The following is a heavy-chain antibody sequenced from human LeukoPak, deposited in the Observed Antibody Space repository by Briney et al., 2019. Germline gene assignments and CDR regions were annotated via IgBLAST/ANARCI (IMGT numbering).Heavy chain of an antibody. CDR3: ARYNWFDG. V-gene: IGHV1-46*01. J-gene: IGHJ5*02. CDR2: INPNGGST. CDR1: GYTFTSYY. Sequence: ASVNVSCKASGYTFTSYYMHWVRHPPGQGLEWMGIINPNGGSTSYAQKFQDRVTMSRDMSTSTVDMELSRLRSEDTAVDYGARYNWFDGWGQGTLVTVS.